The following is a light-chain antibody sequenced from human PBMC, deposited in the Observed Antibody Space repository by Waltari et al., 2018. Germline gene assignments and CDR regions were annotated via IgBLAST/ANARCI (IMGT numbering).Light chain of an antibody. CDR3: AAWDDSLHGHWV. V-gene: IGLV1-44*01. J-gene: IGLJ3*02. CDR2: RSH. CDR1: SSNIGGNV. Sequence: QSVLTQPPSASGTPGQRVTISCTGSSSNIGGNVVNWYQQLPGKAPTLLIYRSHLRPSGVPDRFSGPKSGTSASLAISGLQSADEGDYYYAAWDDSLHGHWVFGGGTKVTVL.